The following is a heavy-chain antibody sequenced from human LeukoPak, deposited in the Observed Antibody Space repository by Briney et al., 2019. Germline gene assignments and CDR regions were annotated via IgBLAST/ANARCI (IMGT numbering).Heavy chain of an antibody. V-gene: IGHV3-49*03. CDR3: TSQWLVRRAFDI. Sequence: GGGLRLSCIASGCTLGEYAMSWLGQAPGRGGEGVGLIRSKAYGGTTEYAASVKGRFTISRDDSKSIAYLQINSLKTEDTAVYYCTSQWLVRRAFDIWGQGTMVTVSS. CDR1: GCTLGEYA. CDR2: IRSKAYGGTT. J-gene: IGHJ3*02. D-gene: IGHD6-19*01.